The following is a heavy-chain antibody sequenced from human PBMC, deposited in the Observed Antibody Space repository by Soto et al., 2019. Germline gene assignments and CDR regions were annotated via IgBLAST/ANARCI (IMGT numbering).Heavy chain of an antibody. CDR2: MNPNSGNT. J-gene: IGHJ6*03. D-gene: IGHD3-3*01. Sequence: GASVKVSCTASGDTFTSYDINWVRQATGQGLEWMGWMNPNSGNTGYAQKFQGRVTMTRNTSISTAYMELSSLRSEDTAVYYCASRVGDFWSGYFYSRYYMDVWGKGTTVTVSS. CDR3: ASRVGDFWSGYFYSRYYMDV. CDR1: GDTFTSYD. V-gene: IGHV1-8*01.